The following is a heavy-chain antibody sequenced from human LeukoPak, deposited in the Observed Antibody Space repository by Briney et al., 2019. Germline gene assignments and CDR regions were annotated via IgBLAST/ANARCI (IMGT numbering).Heavy chain of an antibody. CDR1: GFTFSNYA. CDR2: IIGSGGST. Sequence: GGSLRLSCAASGFTFSNYAMSWVRQAPGKGLEWVSAIIGSGGSTYYADSVKGRFTISRDNSKNTLYLQMNSLRVEDTAVYYCAKDKSPYSGSHQDYWGQGTLVTVSS. J-gene: IGHJ4*02. CDR3: AKDKSPYSGSHQDY. D-gene: IGHD1-26*01. V-gene: IGHV3-23*01.